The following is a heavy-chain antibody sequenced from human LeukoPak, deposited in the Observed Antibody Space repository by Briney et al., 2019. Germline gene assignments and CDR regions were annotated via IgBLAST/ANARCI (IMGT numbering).Heavy chain of an antibody. J-gene: IGHJ4*02. CDR3: ARNYHPLKRGYSYGVFDY. Sequence: SETLSLTCAVSGGSISSSNWWSWVRQPPGKGLEWIGEINHSGSTNYNPSLKSRVTISVDTSKNQFSLKLSSVTAADTAVYYCARNYHPLKRGYSYGVFDYWGQGTLVTVSS. V-gene: IGHV4-4*02. CDR2: INHSGST. CDR1: GGSISSSNW. D-gene: IGHD5-18*01.